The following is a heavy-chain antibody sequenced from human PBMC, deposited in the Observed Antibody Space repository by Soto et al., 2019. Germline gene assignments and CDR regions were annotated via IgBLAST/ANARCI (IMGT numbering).Heavy chain of an antibody. J-gene: IGHJ3*02. V-gene: IGHV3-30*18. CDR1: GFMFSGFG. Sequence: QVQLVESGGGAVQPGRSLRLSCAASGFMFSGFGMHWVRQAPGKGLQWVAGISKDGSRKYYVDSVKGRFTISRDNSTKTLYLQMNSLRAEDTAVYFCANPSGYDVGLGGHDEASDMWGQGTVVTVFS. CDR3: ANPSGYDVGLGGHDEASDM. D-gene: IGHD2-15*01. CDR2: ISKDGSRK.